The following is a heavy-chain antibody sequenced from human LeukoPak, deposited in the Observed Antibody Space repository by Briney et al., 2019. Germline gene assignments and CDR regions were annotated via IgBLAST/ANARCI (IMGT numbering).Heavy chain of an antibody. Sequence: PGGSLRLSCAASGFTFSSYEMNWVRQAPGKGLEWASYISSSGSTIYYADSVKGRFTISRDNAKNSLYLQMNSLRAEDTAVYYCARARAAAGMFDYWGQGTLVTVSS. V-gene: IGHV3-48*03. CDR2: ISSSGSTI. D-gene: IGHD6-13*01. CDR1: GFTFSSYE. CDR3: ARARAAAGMFDY. J-gene: IGHJ4*02.